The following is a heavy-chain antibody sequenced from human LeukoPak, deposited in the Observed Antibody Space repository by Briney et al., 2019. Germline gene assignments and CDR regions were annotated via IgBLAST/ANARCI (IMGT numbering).Heavy chain of an antibody. V-gene: IGHV1-8*01. D-gene: IGHD1-26*01. CDR1: VYTFTNYD. CDR3: ARDIAGATKGGWFDT. CDR2: MNPNSGNT. Sequence: SVNVSRQSSVYTFTNYDINEVRQPAGQEGEWMGWMNPNSGNTGYAQKCQGRVTMTRNTSIRTAYMELSRLISEDTALYYCARDIAGATKGGWFDTWGQGTPVTVSS. J-gene: IGHJ5*02.